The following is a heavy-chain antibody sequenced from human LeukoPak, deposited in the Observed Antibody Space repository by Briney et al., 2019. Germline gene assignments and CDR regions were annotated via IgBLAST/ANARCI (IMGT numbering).Heavy chain of an antibody. CDR2: ISASGDVT. D-gene: IGHD1-1*01. V-gene: IGHV3-23*01. CDR3: AKSLFTSATGTGRAFHI. Sequence: GGFLRLSCAASGFSFSAYPMGWVRQAPGKGLQWLSGISASGDVTFHADRVKGRFAISRDNSKNTLYLQMTGLRAGDTAEYYCAKSLFTSATGTGRAFHIWGQGTMVTVSS. J-gene: IGHJ3*02. CDR1: GFSFSAYP.